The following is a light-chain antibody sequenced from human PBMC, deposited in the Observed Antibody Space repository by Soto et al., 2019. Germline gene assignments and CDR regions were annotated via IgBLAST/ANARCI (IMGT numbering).Light chain of an antibody. CDR2: DVS. CDR3: SSYTSSTLEV. Sequence: QSALTQPASVSGSPGQSITISCTGTSSDVGGYNYVSWYQQHPGKAPKFMIYDVSNRPSGVSNRFSGSKSGNTASLTISGLQAEDEADYYCSSYTSSTLEVFGTGTKLTVL. V-gene: IGLV2-14*01. CDR1: SSDVGGYNY. J-gene: IGLJ1*01.